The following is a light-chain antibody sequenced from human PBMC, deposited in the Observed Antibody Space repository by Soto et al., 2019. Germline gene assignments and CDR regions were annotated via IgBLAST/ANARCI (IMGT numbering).Light chain of an antibody. V-gene: IGKV1-5*03. CDR1: QSIAWW. Sequence: DIQMTQSPSTLSASVGDRVTITCRASQSIAWWLAWYQQKPRKAPKLLIYKASILESGVPSRFSGSGSGTEFTLTISSLQPDDIATYYCQQYSSPWTFGQGTKVEIK. CDR2: KAS. CDR3: QQYSSPWT. J-gene: IGKJ1*01.